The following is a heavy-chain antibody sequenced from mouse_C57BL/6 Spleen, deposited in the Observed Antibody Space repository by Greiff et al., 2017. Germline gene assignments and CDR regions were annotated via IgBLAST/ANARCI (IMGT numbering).Heavy chain of an antibody. D-gene: IGHD1-1*02. J-gene: IGHJ2*01. CDR1: GYTFTDYY. Sequence: VQLQQSGPELVKPGASVKISCKASGYTFTDYYMNWVKQSHGKSLEWIGDINPNNGGTSYNQKFKGKATLTVDKSSSTAYMELRSLTSEDSAVYYCARGGDPHYFDYWGQGTTLTVSS. V-gene: IGHV1-26*01. CDR2: INPNNGGT. CDR3: ARGGDPHYFDY.